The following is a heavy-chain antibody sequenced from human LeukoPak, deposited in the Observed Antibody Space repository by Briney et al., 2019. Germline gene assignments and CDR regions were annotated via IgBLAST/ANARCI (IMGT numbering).Heavy chain of an antibody. J-gene: IGHJ4*02. D-gene: IGHD1-26*01. V-gene: IGHV3-21*01. CDR1: GFTFSSYS. CDR2: ISSSSSYI. CDR3: ARVGATSSYYFDY. Sequence: GGSLRLSFAASGFTFSSYSMNWVRQAPGKGLEWVSSISSSSSYIYYADSVKGRFTISRDNAKNSLYLQMNSLRAEDTAVYYCARVGATSSYYFDYWGQGTLVTVSS.